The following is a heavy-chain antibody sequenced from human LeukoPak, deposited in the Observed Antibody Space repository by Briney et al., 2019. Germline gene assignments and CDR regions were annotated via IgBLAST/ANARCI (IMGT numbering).Heavy chain of an antibody. CDR2: ISSSSSYI. D-gene: IGHD3-22*01. J-gene: IGHJ3*02. CDR3: ARERGGWIVVDHDAFDI. Sequence: GGSLRLSCAASGFTFSRYSMNWVRQAPGKGLEWVSSISSSSSYIYYADSVKGRFTISRDNAKNSLYLQMNSLRAEDTAVYYCARERGGWIVVDHDAFDIWGQGTMVTVSS. V-gene: IGHV3-21*01. CDR1: GFTFSRYS.